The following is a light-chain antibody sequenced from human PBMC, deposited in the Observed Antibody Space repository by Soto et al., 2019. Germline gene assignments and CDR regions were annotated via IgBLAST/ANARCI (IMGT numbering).Light chain of an antibody. Sequence: EIVLTQSPATLSLSPGERATLSCRASQSVSSYLAWYQRKPGQAPRLLIYDASNRAAGIPARFSGSGSGTDFTLTISDVEPEDFAVYYCHQRQSWPRTFGQGTKVDIK. CDR3: HQRQSWPRT. CDR2: DAS. CDR1: QSVSSY. V-gene: IGKV3-11*01. J-gene: IGKJ1*01.